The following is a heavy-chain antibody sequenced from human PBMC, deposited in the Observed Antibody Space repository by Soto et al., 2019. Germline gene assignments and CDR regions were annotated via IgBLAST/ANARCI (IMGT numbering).Heavy chain of an antibody. J-gene: IGHJ5*01. CDR3: ARPKGQPYSTFRGALDS. V-gene: IGHV1-2*07. Sequence: QVQLVQSGAEVKEPGASVKVSCKASGYTFSDYYLHWVRQAPGQGLEWVGWIRPNSGAASYAHKFQARVTITRDTSIIVVYMEMSSLTSDYTFIYYCARPKGQPYSTFRGALDSCGQGTLVTVSS. CDR2: IRPNSGAA. D-gene: IGHD3-3*02. CDR1: GYTFSDYY.